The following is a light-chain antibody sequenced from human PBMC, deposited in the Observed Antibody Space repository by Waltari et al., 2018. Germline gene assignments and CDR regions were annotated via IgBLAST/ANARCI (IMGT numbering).Light chain of an antibody. V-gene: IGLV2-14*03. CDR3: TSYTTTSTLVL. CDR2: DVT. Sequence: QSALTQPASVSGSPGQSITIPCTGTTSDIGGYNSVSWYQQHPGRAPKLMIYDVTDRPSGISIRFSGSKSGNTASLTISGLRAEDEVYYYCTSYTTTSTLVLFGGGTKLTVL. J-gene: IGLJ2*01. CDR1: TSDIGGYNS.